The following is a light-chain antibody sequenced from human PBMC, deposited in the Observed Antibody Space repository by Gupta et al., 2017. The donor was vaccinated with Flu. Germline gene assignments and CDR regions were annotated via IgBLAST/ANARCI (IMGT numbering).Light chain of an antibody. Sequence: QSVLTQPASVSGSPGPSITISCTGTSSDVGSYNLVSWYQQYPGKAPKLVIYEDTKRPSGVSYRFSGSKSGNTASLTISGLQGEDEADYYCCSFAGSGTWVFGGGTNLTVL. CDR2: EDT. V-gene: IGLV2-23*01. CDR1: SSDVGSYNL. J-gene: IGLJ3*02. CDR3: CSFAGSGTWV.